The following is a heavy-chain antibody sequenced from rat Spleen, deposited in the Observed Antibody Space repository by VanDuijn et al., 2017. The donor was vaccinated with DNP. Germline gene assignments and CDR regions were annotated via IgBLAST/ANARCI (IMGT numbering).Heavy chain of an antibody. CDR2: INTGSGGT. J-gene: IGHJ3*01. CDR1: GYIFTSNY. CDR3: ARTLVTMMVIPFAY. V-gene: IGHV1-43*01. D-gene: IGHD1-12*03. Sequence: QVQLQQSGAELAEPGSSVKISCKSSGYIFTSNYIGWIKQTTGQGLEYIGYINTGSGGTHYNEKFKGKATLTVDKSSSTAFMQLSSLTPDDSAVYYCARTLVTMMVIPFAYWGQGTLVTVSS.